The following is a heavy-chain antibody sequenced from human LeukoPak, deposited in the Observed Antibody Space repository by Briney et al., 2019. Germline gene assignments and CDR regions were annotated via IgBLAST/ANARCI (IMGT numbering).Heavy chain of an antibody. D-gene: IGHD3-10*01. CDR2: IYYSGST. Sequence: LSLTCTVSGGSISSGDYYWSWIRQPPGKGLEWIGYIYYSGSTYYNPSLKSRVTISVDTSKNQFSLKLSSVTAADTAVYYCASSPSSGSYSFDYWGQGTLVTVSS. V-gene: IGHV4-30-4*08. CDR1: GGSISSGDYY. CDR3: ASSPSSGSYSFDY. J-gene: IGHJ4*02.